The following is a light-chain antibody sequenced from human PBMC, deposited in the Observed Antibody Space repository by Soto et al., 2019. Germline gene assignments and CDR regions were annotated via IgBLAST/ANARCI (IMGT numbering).Light chain of an antibody. Sequence: QSALTQPASVSGSPGQSITISCTGTSSDVGGYNYVCWYQQHPGKAPKLMIYDVTYRPSGISNRISASKSGNTASLTISGLQPEDEADYYCSSYSTTSTLLFGGGTKLTVL. CDR1: SSDVGGYNY. J-gene: IGLJ2*01. CDR3: SSYSTTSTLL. CDR2: DVT. V-gene: IGLV2-14*03.